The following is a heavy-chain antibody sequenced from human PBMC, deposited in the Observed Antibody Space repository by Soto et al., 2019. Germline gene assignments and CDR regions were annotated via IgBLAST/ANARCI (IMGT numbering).Heavy chain of an antibody. D-gene: IGHD6-13*01. Sequence: SQTLSLTCAISGDSVSSNSAAWNWIRQSPSRGLEWLGRTYYRSKWYNNYAVSVKSRITINPDTSKNQFSLQLNSVTPEDTAVYYCARWGEGQQLVSSGMDVWGQGTTVTVSS. CDR2: TYYRSKWYN. CDR1: GDSVSSNSAA. J-gene: IGHJ6*02. V-gene: IGHV6-1*01. CDR3: ARWGEGQQLVSSGMDV.